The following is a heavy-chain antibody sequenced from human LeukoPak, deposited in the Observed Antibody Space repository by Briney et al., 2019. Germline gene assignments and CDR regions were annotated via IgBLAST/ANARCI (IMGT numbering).Heavy chain of an antibody. CDR3: ARRAGGYFDY. Sequence: GESLKISCQGSGYSFTNYWIGWVRQMPGKGLEWMGSISPGDSDTRYSPSVQGQVTISADKSISTAYLQWSSLKASDAAMYYCARRAGGYFDYWGQGTLVTVSS. CDR1: GYSFTNYW. J-gene: IGHJ4*02. CDR2: ISPGDSDT. V-gene: IGHV5-51*01. D-gene: IGHD1-26*01.